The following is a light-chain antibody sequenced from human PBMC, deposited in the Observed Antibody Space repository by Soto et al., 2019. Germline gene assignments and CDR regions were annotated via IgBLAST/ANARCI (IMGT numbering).Light chain of an antibody. CDR3: QQRNVWPPIT. CDR2: DST. V-gene: IGKV3-11*01. J-gene: IGKJ5*01. Sequence: VLTHSPATLSLSPGERAIHSGRASQSIHTSLAWYQQKPGQPPRLVVYDSTLRANGVPDRFGGSRSGTEFTLTINNLEPEDFAVYYCQQRNVWPPITFGQGTRLEI. CDR1: QSIHTS.